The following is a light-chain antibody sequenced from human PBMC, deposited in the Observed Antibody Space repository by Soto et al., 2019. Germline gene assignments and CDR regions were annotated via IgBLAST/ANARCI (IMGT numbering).Light chain of an antibody. CDR2: DAS. V-gene: IGKV3-11*01. J-gene: IGKJ1*01. Sequence: EIVLTQSPATLSLSPGERATLSCRASQSVSIALAWYQQKPGQAPRLLIYDASNRATGIAARFSGGGSGTDFTLTISSPEPEDFAVYYCQQRSQWPWTFGQGTKVEIK. CDR1: QSVSIA. CDR3: QQRSQWPWT.